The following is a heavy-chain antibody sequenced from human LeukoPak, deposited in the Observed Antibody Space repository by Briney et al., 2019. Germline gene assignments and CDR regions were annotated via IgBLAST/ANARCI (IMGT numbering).Heavy chain of an antibody. D-gene: IGHD6-13*01. V-gene: IGHV4-4*07. CDR2: IYTSGST. J-gene: IGHJ4*02. Sequence: SETLSLTCTVSGGSISSYYWSWIRQPAGKGLEWIGRIYTSGSTNYNPSLKSRVTMSVDTSKNQFSLKLSSVTAADTAVYYCALAEVIAAAGSYDYWGQGTLVTVSS. CDR1: GGSISSYY. CDR3: ALAEVIAAAGSYDY.